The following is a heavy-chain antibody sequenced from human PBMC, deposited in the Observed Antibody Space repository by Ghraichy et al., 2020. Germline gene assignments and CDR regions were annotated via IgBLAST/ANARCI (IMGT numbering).Heavy chain of an antibody. CDR2: ISGSGDST. CDR1: GFTFRSFA. Sequence: GESLNISCAASGFTFRSFAMRWVRQAPGKGLEWVSAISGSGDSTYYADSVKGRFTISRDNSKNTLHLQMNSLRAEDTAVYYCATRPYYDISTGYGGLDFWGQGTLVTVSS. CDR3: ATRPYYDISTGYGGLDF. J-gene: IGHJ4*02. D-gene: IGHD3-9*01. V-gene: IGHV3-23*01.